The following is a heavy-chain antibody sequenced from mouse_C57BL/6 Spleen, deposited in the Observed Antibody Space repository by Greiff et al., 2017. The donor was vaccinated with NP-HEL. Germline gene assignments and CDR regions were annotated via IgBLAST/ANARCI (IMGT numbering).Heavy chain of an antibody. D-gene: IGHD1-1*01. CDR2: ILPGSGST. J-gene: IGHJ4*01. CDR1: GYTFTGYW. Sequence: VQLQQSGAELMKPGASVKLSCKATGYTFTGYWIEWVKQRPGHGLEWIGEILPGSGSTNYNEKFKGKATFTADTSSNTAYMQLSSLTTEGSAIYYCARDYGSRFPLYYAMDYWGQGTSVTVSS. V-gene: IGHV1-9*01. CDR3: ARDYGSRFPLYYAMDY.